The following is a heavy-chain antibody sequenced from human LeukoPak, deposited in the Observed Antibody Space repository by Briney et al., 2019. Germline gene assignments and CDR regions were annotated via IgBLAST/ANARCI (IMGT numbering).Heavy chain of an antibody. Sequence: GGSLRLSCVASGFTFSNAWMSWVRQAPGKGLEWVGRIKSKTDGGTTDYAAPVKGRFTISRDDSKNTLYLQMNSLKTEDTAVYCCTTVSVVVPAAMDYWGQGTLVTVSS. CDR2: IKSKTDGGTT. CDR3: TTVSVVVPAAMDY. D-gene: IGHD2-2*01. CDR1: GFTFSNAW. J-gene: IGHJ4*02. V-gene: IGHV3-15*01.